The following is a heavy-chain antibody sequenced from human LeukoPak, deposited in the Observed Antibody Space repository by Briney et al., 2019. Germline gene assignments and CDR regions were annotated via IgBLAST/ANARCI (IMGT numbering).Heavy chain of an antibody. CDR2: IKSKTDGGTT. J-gene: IGHJ4*02. Sequence: GGSHRLSCAASGFTFSNAWMSWVRQAPGKGLEWVGRIKSKTDGGTTDYAAPVKGRFTISRDDSKNTLYLQMNSLKTDDTAVYSCTTYDFWRGPFDYWGQGALVTVSS. D-gene: IGHD3-3*01. CDR1: GFTFSNAW. V-gene: IGHV3-15*01. CDR3: TTYDFWRGPFDY.